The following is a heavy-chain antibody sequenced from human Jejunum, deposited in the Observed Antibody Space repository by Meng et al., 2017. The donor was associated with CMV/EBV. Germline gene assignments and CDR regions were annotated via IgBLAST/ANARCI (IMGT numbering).Heavy chain of an antibody. CDR3: AREAYCSFTSCYAIDY. V-gene: IGHV1-2*02. CDR2: INPNSGGT. D-gene: IGHD2-2*01. J-gene: IGHJ4*01. Sequence: QWQLVKSGAEVKKPGASVKVSCKASGYTFSDHYMHWVRQAPGQGLEWMGWINPNSGGTNYAQKFQGRVTMTSDTSIDTAYMDLSSLTSDDTAVYYCAREAYCSFTSCYAIDYWGHGTLVTVSS. CDR1: GYTFSDHY.